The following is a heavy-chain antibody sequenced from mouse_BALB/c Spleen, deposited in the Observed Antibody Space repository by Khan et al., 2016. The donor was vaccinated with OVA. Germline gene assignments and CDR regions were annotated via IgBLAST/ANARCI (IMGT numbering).Heavy chain of an antibody. CDR2: ISYDGSN. J-gene: IGHJ3*01. Sequence: EVQLLESGPGFVKPSQSLSLTCSVTGYSITSGYYWSWIRQFPGNRLEWMGYISYDGSNNYNPSLKNRISITRDTSKKQLFLQLNSVTSEDTATYYCASKYYDRGAYWGQGTLVTVSA. V-gene: IGHV3-6*01. CDR3: ASKYYDRGAY. CDR1: GYSITSGYY. D-gene: IGHD2-4*01.